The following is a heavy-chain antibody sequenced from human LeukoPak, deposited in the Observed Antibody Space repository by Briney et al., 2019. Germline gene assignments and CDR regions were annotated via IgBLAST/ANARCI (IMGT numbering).Heavy chain of an antibody. CDR1: GITFSGYW. J-gene: IGHJ4*02. V-gene: IGHV3-74*01. CDR2: INSDGSDT. D-gene: IGHD1-26*01. Sequence: PGGSLRLSCVGSGITFSGYWMYWVRQAPGKGLVWVSRINSDGSDTSYADSVKGRFTISRDNAKNTLYLQMNSLRAEDTAVYYCARGSRVGTTTLFPFEYWGQGTLVTVSS. CDR3: ARGSRVGTTTLFPFEY.